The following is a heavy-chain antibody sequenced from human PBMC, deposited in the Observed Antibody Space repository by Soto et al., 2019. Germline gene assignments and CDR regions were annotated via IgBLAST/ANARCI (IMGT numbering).Heavy chain of an antibody. CDR3: ARMETSGSLNWFDP. CDR1: GYSFTNND. Sequence: ASVNVSCKASGYSFTNNDVSWVRQATGQGLEWMGWMNPGSGDTGYAQKFQGRVTMTRDISIATAYMELSSLRSDDTAIYYCARMETSGSLNWFDPWGQGTLVTVSS. CDR2: MNPGSGDT. J-gene: IGHJ5*02. V-gene: IGHV1-8*01. D-gene: IGHD3-10*01.